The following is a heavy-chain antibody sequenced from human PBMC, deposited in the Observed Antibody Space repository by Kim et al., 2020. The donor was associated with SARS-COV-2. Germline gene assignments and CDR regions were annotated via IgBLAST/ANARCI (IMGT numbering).Heavy chain of an antibody. CDR1: GFTFSTDA. CDR3: VKPWGGWDYFPS. CDR2: ISGSAGSAGST. Sequence: GGSLRLSCAASGFTFSTDAMNWVRQAPGKGLEWVSSISGSAGSAGSTYYADSVKGRFTISREDSKNMVYLQMNSLRADDTAGYYCVKPWGGWDYFPSWG. J-gene: IGHJ5*01. V-gene: IGHV3-23*01. D-gene: IGHD6-19*01.